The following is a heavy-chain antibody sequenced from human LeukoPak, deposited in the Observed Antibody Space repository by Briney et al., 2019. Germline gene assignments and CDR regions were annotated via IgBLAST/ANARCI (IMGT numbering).Heavy chain of an antibody. CDR2: ISWNSDSI. CDR1: GLTFNDYA. Sequence: PGRSLRLSCAASGLTFNDYAMHWVRQAPGKGLEWVSGISWNSDSIAYADSVKGRFTISRDNAKNSLYLQMNTLTTEDTALYYCAKGKVGVVPAEGLEYYYGMDVWGQGTTVTVSS. V-gene: IGHV3-9*01. D-gene: IGHD2-2*01. CDR3: AKGKVGVVPAEGLEYYYGMDV. J-gene: IGHJ6*02.